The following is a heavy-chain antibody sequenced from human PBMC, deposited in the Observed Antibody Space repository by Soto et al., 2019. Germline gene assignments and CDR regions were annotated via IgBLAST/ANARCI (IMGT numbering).Heavy chain of an antibody. CDR3: AREWTGTTSMDV. J-gene: IGHJ6*02. V-gene: IGHV1-8*01. D-gene: IGHD1-1*01. CDR1: GYTFTSYD. CDR2: MNPNSGNT. Sequence: QVQLVQSGAEVKKPGASVKVSCKASGYTFTSYDINWVRQATGQGLEWMGWMNPNSGNTGYAQKFRGRVTMTRNTSISTAHMELSSLRSEDTAVYYCAREWTGTTSMDVWGQGTTVTVSS.